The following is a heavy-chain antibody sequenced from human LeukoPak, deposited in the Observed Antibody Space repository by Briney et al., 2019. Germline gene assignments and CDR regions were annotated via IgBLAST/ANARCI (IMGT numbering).Heavy chain of an antibody. Sequence: GGSLRLSCAASGFTFSSYEMNWVRQAPGKGLEWVSTISGSSGSTYYADSVKGRFTISRDNSQNTLYLQMNSLRAEDTAVYYCARSPVAGTSYYYYMDVWGKGTTVTISS. J-gene: IGHJ6*03. CDR1: GFTFSSYE. V-gene: IGHV3-23*01. CDR2: ISGSSGST. D-gene: IGHD6-19*01. CDR3: ARSPVAGTSYYYYMDV.